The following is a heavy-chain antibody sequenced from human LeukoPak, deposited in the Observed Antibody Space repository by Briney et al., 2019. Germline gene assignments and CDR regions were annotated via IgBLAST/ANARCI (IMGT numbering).Heavy chain of an antibody. CDR1: GYSITSYW. D-gene: IGHD6-13*01. Sequence: GESLKISCTGSGYSITSYWISWVRQMPGKGLEWMGRIDPSDSYTNYSPSFQGHVTISADKSISTAYLQWSSLKASDTAMYYCARSTGIAVFDYWGQGTLVTVSS. CDR2: IDPSDSYT. CDR3: ARSTGIAVFDY. J-gene: IGHJ4*02. V-gene: IGHV5-10-1*01.